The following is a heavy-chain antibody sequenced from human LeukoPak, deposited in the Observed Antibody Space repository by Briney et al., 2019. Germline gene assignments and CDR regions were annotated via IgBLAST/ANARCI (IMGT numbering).Heavy chain of an antibody. CDR2: ISTSSSYI. CDR1: GFTFSRYS. D-gene: IGHD2-2*02. V-gene: IGHV3-21*01. CDR3: ARDGSIPWGYYMDV. Sequence: GGSLRLSCAVSGFTFSRYSMNWVRQAPGKGLEWVSFISTSSSYIYYADSVKGRFTISRDNAKNSLYLQMNSLRAEDTAVYYCARDGSIPWGYYMDVWGKGTTVTISS. J-gene: IGHJ6*03.